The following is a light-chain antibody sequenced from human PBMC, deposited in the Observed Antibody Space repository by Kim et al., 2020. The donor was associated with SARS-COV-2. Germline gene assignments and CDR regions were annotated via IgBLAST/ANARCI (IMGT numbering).Light chain of an antibody. CDR1: HTVRGW. V-gene: IGKV1-5*01. Sequence: SASIGDRVTITCRASHTVRGWLAWYQQKPGKAPKLLIYAASTLKSGVPSRFSGSGSGTEFTLTINSLQPDDFATYYCQQYNTYWTFGQGTKVDIK. J-gene: IGKJ1*01. CDR3: QQYNTYWT. CDR2: AAS.